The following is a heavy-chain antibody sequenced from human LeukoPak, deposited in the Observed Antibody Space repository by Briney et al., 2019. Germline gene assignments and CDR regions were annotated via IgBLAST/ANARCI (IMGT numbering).Heavy chain of an antibody. Sequence: SETLSLTCTVSGGSISSSSYYWGWIRQPPGKGLEWIGSIYYSGSTYYNPSLKSRVTISVDTSKNQFSLKLSSVTAADTAVYYCARHPGYFQHWGQGTLVTVSS. V-gene: IGHV4-39*01. CDR3: ARHPGYFQH. J-gene: IGHJ1*01. CDR2: IYYSGST. CDR1: GGSISSSSYY.